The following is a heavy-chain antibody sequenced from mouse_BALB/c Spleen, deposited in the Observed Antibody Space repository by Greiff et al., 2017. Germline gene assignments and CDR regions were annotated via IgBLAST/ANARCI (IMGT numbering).Heavy chain of an antibody. CDR2: ISDGGSYT. D-gene: IGHD2-3*01. Sequence: EVQLVESGGGLVKPGGSLKLSCAASGFTFSDYYMYWVRQTPEKRLEWVATISDGGSYTYYPDSVKGRFTISRDNAKNNLYLQMSSLKSEDTAMYYCARDDGYYEGLAYWGQGTLVTVSA. CDR3: ARDDGYYEGLAY. CDR1: GFTFSDYY. V-gene: IGHV5-4*02. J-gene: IGHJ3*01.